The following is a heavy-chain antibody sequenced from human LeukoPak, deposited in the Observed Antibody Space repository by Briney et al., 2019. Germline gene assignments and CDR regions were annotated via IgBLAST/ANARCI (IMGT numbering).Heavy chain of an antibody. D-gene: IGHD3-10*01. J-gene: IGHJ4*02. CDR2: IDWDDDK. Sequence: SGPALVKPTQTLTLTCTFSGFSLSTSGMRVSWIRQPPGKALEWLARIDWDDDKFYSTSLKTRLTISKDTSKYQVVLTMTNTDPVDTVTYYCARSFGRYGSGSYYDYWGQGTLVTVSS. V-gene: IGHV2-70*04. CDR1: GFSLSTSGMR. CDR3: ARSFGRYGSGSYYDY.